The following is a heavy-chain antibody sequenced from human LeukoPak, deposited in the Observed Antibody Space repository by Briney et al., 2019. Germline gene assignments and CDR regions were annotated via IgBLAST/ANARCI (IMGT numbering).Heavy chain of an antibody. CDR1: GVSISDYQ. CDR3: ATNAGPAALDAIDI. CDR2: IYNNGST. J-gene: IGHJ3*02. D-gene: IGHD2-2*01. V-gene: IGHV4-59*08. Sequence: SETLSLTCIVSGVSISDYQWSWIRQPPGKGLQWIGYIYNNGSTDYNPSLKSRVTISGDTSKNQFSLKLSSATASDTALYYCATNAGPAALDAIDIWGLGTMVTVSS.